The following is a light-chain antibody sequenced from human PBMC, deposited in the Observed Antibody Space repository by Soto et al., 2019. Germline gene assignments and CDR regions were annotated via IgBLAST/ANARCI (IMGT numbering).Light chain of an antibody. Sequence: DLQLTQSPSFLSASVGDRVTITCRASQGLSSYLAWYQQKPGKAPNLLIYAAFTLQSGVPSRFSGSGSGTEFTLTISSLQPEDFATYYCQQLKSYPITFGQGTRLEIK. CDR3: QQLKSYPIT. J-gene: IGKJ5*01. CDR1: QGLSSY. V-gene: IGKV1-9*01. CDR2: AAF.